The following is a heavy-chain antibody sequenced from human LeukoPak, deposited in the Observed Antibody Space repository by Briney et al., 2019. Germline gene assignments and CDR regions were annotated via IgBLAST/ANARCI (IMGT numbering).Heavy chain of an antibody. Sequence: ASVKVSCRASGYTFTGYYMHWVRQAPGQGLEWMGWINPNSGGTNYAQKFQGRVTMTRDTFISSAYMELSRLRSDDTAVYYCARGYDILTGYFDYWGQGTLVTVSS. CDR3: ARGYDILTGYFDY. D-gene: IGHD3-9*01. CDR2: INPNSGGT. J-gene: IGHJ4*02. V-gene: IGHV1-2*02. CDR1: GYTFTGYY.